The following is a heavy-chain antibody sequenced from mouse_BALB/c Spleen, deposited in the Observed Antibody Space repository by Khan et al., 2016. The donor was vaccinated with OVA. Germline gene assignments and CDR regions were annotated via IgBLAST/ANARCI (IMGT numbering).Heavy chain of an antibody. V-gene: IGHV9-3-1*01. CDR3: ARVGYSGTMDY. J-gene: IGHJ4*01. CDR1: GYIFTNHG. CDR2: INTYSGEP. D-gene: IGHD2-14*01. Sequence: QIQLVQSGPELKKPGETVKISCKASGYIFTNHGMNWVKQAPGKGLKWMGWINTYSGEPTYVDDFKGRFAFSLETSASTAYLQINNLKNEDTATYFCARVGYSGTMDYWGQGNSVTVSS.